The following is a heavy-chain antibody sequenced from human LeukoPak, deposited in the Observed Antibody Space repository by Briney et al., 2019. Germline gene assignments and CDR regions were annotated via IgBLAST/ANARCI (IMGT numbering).Heavy chain of an antibody. V-gene: IGHV3-72*01. CDR2: TRNEANIYTT. J-gene: IGHJ3*02. D-gene: IGHD1-26*01. Sequence: PGGSLRLSCAASGFTFDNYGMHWVRQAPGKGLEWVGRTRNEANIYTTKYAASVKGRFTISRHDSKNSLYLQMNSLKTKDTAVYYCASPVGATTVRAFDIWGQGTMVTVSS. CDR3: ASPVGATTVRAFDI. CDR1: GFTFDNYG.